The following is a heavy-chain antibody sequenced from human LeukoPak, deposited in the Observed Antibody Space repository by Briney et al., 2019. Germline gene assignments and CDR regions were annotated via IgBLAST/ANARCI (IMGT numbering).Heavy chain of an antibody. CDR2: IKQDGSEK. CDR3: ARTSGSYGYYFDY. CDR1: GFTFSSYW. Sequence: GGSLRLSCAASGFTFSSYWMSWVRQAPGKGLEWVANIKQDGSEKYYVDSVKGRFTISRDNAKNSRYLQMNSLRAEDTAVYYCARTSGSYGYYFDYWGQGTLVTVSS. V-gene: IGHV3-7*01. D-gene: IGHD1-26*01. J-gene: IGHJ4*02.